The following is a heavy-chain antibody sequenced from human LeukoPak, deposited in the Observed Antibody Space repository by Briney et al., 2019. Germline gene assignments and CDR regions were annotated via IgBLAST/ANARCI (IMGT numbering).Heavy chain of an antibody. CDR1: GGSISSALYS. V-gene: IGHV4-30-4*07. Sequence: SETLSLTCAVSGGSISSALYSWSWIRQPPGKGLEWIGYIYHTGSTTYNPSFKSRLTISLNTSKNQFSLNLNSVTAADTAMYYCVGDYGSGSYRFDFWGQGTLVTVSS. J-gene: IGHJ4*02. CDR2: IYHTGST. D-gene: IGHD3-10*01. CDR3: VGDYGSGSYRFDF.